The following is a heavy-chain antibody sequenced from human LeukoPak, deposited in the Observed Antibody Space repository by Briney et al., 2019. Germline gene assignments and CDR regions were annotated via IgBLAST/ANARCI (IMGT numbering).Heavy chain of an antibody. V-gene: IGHV3-7*01. J-gene: IGHJ6*03. Sequence: PGGSLRLSCAASGFTVSSNYMSWVRQAPGKGLEWVANIKQDGSEKYYVDSVKGRFTISRDNAKNSLYLQMNRLRVEDTAVYYCARIRFGESYAPKSYYYYMDVWGIGTTVTISS. D-gene: IGHD3-10*01. CDR1: GFTVSSNY. CDR3: ARIRFGESYAPKSYYYYMDV. CDR2: IKQDGSEK.